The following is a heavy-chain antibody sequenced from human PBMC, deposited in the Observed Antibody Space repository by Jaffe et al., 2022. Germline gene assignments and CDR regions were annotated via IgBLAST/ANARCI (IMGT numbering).Heavy chain of an antibody. V-gene: IGHV3-43*01. J-gene: IGHJ4*02. CDR2: ISWDGGST. Sequence: EVQLVESGGVVVQPGGSLRLSCAASGFTFDDYTMHWVRQAPGKGLEWVSLISWDGGSTYYADSVKGRFTISRDNSKNSLYLQMNSLRTEDTALYYCAKDILGDGPFDYWGQGTLVTVSS. D-gene: IGHD2-21*02. CDR3: AKDILGDGPFDY. CDR1: GFTFDDYT.